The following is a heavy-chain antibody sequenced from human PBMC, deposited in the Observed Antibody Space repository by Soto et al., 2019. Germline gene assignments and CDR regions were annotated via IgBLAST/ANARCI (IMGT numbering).Heavy chain of an antibody. CDR2: ISGSGGST. J-gene: IGHJ5*02. CDR1: GFTFSSYA. V-gene: IGHV3-23*01. Sequence: EVQLLESGGGLVQPGGSLRLSCAASGFTFSSYAMSWVRQAPGKGLEWVSAISGSGGSTYYADSVKGRFTISRDNSKNTLYPQMNSLRAEDTAVYYCTSGAGTSNWFGPWGQGTLVTVSS. CDR3: TSGAGTSNWFGP. D-gene: IGHD6-19*01.